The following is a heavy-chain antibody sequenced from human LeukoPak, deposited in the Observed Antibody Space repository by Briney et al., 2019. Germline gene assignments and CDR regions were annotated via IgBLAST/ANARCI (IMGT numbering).Heavy chain of an antibody. V-gene: IGHV3-30-3*01. CDR3: AKEGTPQVSTWYDL. D-gene: IGHD3-10*01. J-gene: IGHJ5*02. CDR1: GFTFSSYA. Sequence: GGSLGLSCAASGFTFSSYAMSWVRQAPGKGLEWVAVISYDGSNKYYADSVKGRFTISRDNSKNTLYLQMNSLRAEDTAVYYCAKEGTPQVSTWYDLWGQGTRVIVSS. CDR2: ISYDGSNK.